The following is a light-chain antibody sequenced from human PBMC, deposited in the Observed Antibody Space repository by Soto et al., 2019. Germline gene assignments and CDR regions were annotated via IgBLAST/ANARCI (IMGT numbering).Light chain of an antibody. CDR2: DAS. CDR1: QSIGRW. J-gene: IGKJ1*01. Sequence: DIQMTQSPSTLSASVGDSVTITCRASQSIGRWLAWYQQKPGKAPKFLIYDASSLEPGVPSRFSGSGSGSEFTLTISSLQPDDFATYYCQQYDSSSPTFGQGTKVEVK. V-gene: IGKV1-5*01. CDR3: QQYDSSSPT.